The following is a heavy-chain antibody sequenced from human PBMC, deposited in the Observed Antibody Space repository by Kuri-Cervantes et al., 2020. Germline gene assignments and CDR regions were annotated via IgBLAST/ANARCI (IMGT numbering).Heavy chain of an antibody. CDR3: ARKRAFGGVITY. CDR2: IYYTGST. Sequence: GSLRLSCTVSGGPISSSNYYWGWIRQPPGKGLEWIGTIYYTGSTYYNPSLISRVTISEDTSKNQFSLKVRSVTAADTAVYYCARKRAFGGVITYWGQGTLVTVSS. J-gene: IGHJ4*02. V-gene: IGHV4-39*01. CDR1: GGPISSSNYY. D-gene: IGHD3-16*01.